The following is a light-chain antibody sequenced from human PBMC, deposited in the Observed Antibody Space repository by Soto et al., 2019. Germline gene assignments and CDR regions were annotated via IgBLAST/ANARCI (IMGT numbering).Light chain of an antibody. CDR3: QQSYSTPPT. CDR1: QSISSY. J-gene: IGKJ1*01. Sequence: DIPMTQSPSSLSASVGDRVTITCRASQSISSYLNWYQQKPGKAPKLLIYAASSSQSGVPSRFSGSGSGTDFTLTISSLQPEDFATYYCQQSYSTPPTFGQGTKVEIK. CDR2: AAS. V-gene: IGKV1-39*01.